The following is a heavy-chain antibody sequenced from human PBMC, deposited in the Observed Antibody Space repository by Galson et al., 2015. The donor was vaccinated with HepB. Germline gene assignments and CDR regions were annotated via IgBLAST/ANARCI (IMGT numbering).Heavy chain of an antibody. J-gene: IGHJ5*02. Sequence: SLRLSCAASGFTFSSYSMNWVRQAPGKGLEWVSSISSSSSYIYYADSVKGRFTISRDNAKNSLYLQMNSLRAEDTAVYYCARGQGIAAAGTRSNNWFDPWGQGTLVTVSS. V-gene: IGHV3-21*01. CDR3: ARGQGIAAAGTRSNNWFDP. D-gene: IGHD6-13*01. CDR2: ISSSSSYI. CDR1: GFTFSSYS.